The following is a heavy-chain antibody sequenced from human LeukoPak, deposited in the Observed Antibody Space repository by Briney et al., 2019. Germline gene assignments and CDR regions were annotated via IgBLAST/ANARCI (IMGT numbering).Heavy chain of an antibody. CDR1: GFTFSGSA. V-gene: IGHV3-73*01. Sequence: GGSLRLSCAASGFTFSGSAMHWVRQASGKGLEWVGRIRSKANSYATAYAASVKGRFTISRDDSKNTAYLQMNSLRAEDTAVYYCAKTLSSGWSGKYYFDYWGQGTLVSVSS. J-gene: IGHJ4*02. CDR2: IRSKANSYAT. D-gene: IGHD6-19*01. CDR3: AKTLSSGWSGKYYFDY.